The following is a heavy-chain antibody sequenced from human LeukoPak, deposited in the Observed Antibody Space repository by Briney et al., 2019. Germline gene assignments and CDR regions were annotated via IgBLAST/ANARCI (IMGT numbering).Heavy chain of an antibody. V-gene: IGHV4-34*01. Sequence: SETLSLTCAVYGGSFSGYYWSWIRQPPGKGLEWIGEINHSGSTNYNPSLKSRVTISVDTSKNQFSLKLSSVTAADTAVYYCASLDYDFWSGYYTGFGLFDPWGQGTLVTVSS. J-gene: IGHJ5*02. D-gene: IGHD3-3*01. CDR3: ASLDYDFWSGYYTGFGLFDP. CDR1: GGSFSGYY. CDR2: INHSGST.